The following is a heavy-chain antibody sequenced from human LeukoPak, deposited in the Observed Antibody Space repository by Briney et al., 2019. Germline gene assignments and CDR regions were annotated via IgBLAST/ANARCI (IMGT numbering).Heavy chain of an antibody. CDR3: AKGLYVGDYVSSFDY. D-gene: IGHD4-17*01. CDR2: ISYDGSDK. J-gene: IGHJ4*02. V-gene: IGHV3-30-3*01. Sequence: QPGGSLRLSCAASGFTFSSYALHWVRQAPGKGLEWVAVISYDGSDKYYADSVRGRFTISRDNSKNTVYLQMNSLRAEDTAVYYCAKGLYVGDYVSSFDYWGQGTLVTVSS. CDR1: GFTFSSYA.